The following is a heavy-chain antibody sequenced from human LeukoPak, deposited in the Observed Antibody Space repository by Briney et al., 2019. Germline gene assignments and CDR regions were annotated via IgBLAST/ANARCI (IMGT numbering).Heavy chain of an antibody. J-gene: IGHJ6*03. D-gene: IGHD3-10*01. Sequence: GGSLRLSCLASAITLSGYWMHWVRQAPGEGLVWVSRIKADGSSTTYADSVKGRFTISRDNAKSSLYLQMNSLRAEDTAVYYCARARYGDYYYYMDVWGIGTTVTVSS. V-gene: IGHV3-74*01. CDR1: AITLSGYW. CDR3: ARARYGDYYYYMDV. CDR2: IKADGSST.